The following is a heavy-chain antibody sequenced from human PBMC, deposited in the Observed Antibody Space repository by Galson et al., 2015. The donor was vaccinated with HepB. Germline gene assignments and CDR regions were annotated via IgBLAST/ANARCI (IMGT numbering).Heavy chain of an antibody. Sequence: TLGHSCPDHGFNDHDYLMNWTPQAPGKGLEGGPYICGSRGHTKYAGSVKGRFYVSKDNAKKSLDLQMNNLRVEDTAIYHCARTHYDSIGQVTFDYWGQGTLVTVSS. D-gene: IGHD3-22*01. CDR3: ARTHYDSIGQVTFDY. V-gene: IGHV3-11*06. CDR1: GFNDHDYL. CDR2: ICGSRGHT. J-gene: IGHJ4*02.